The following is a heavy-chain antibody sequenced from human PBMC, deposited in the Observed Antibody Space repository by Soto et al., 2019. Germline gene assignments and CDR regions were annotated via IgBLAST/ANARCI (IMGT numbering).Heavy chain of an antibody. D-gene: IGHD6-6*01. CDR2: ISAYNGNT. CDR3: AREYSNSYFFYGLDV. J-gene: IGHJ6*02. V-gene: IGHV1-18*04. CDR1: GYTFTSYG. Sequence: QVQLVQSGAEVKKPGASVKVSCKASGYTFTSYGISWVRQAPGQGLEWMGWISAYNGNTNYAQKFQGRVTVTTDTSTSTADMELRSLRSDDTAVYYCAREYSNSYFFYGLDVWGQGTTVTVSS.